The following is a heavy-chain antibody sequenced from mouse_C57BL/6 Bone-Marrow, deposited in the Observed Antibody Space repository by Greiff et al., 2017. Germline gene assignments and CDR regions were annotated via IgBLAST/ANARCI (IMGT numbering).Heavy chain of an antibody. V-gene: IGHV6-3*01. J-gene: IGHJ4*01. CDR1: GFTFSNYW. Sequence: EVQLVESGGGLVQPGGSMKLSCVASGFTFSNYWMNWVRQSPEKGLEWVAQIRLKSDNYATHYAESVKGRFTISRDDSKSSVYLQINNLRAEDTGIYYCTEGLLTGAMDYWGQGTSVTVSS. CDR2: IRLKSDNYAT. D-gene: IGHD2-3*01. CDR3: TEGLLTGAMDY.